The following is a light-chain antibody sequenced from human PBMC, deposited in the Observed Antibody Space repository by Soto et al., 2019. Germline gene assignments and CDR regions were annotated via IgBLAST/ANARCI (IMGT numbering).Light chain of an antibody. CDR2: QTP. CDR3: QQYNYWPGT. Sequence: EIALTQSPATLSSVPGDRVTLSCMASQYINTRLAWYQHRPGQAPRLLIYQTPIRAAGIQARFSASGSGTDFNLTISDVQPEDFAVYYCQQYNYWPGTLGQGTKVDI. V-gene: IGKV3-11*01. J-gene: IGKJ1*01. CDR1: QYINTR.